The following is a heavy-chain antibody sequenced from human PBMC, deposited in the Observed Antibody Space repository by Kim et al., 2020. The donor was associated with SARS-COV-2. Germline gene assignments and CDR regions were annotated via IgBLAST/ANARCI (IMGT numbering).Heavy chain of an antibody. V-gene: IGHV3-30*02. CDR3: AKDLGKYSSPDY. D-gene: IGHD6-6*01. J-gene: IGHJ4*02. Sequence: YYADSVKGRFPIARDNSKNTLYLQMNSLRDEDTAVYYCAKDLGKYSSPDYWGQGTLVTVSS.